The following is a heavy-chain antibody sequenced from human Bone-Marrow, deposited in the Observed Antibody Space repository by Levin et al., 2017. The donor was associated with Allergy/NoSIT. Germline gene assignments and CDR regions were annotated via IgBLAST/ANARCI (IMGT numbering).Heavy chain of an antibody. V-gene: IGHV4-4*07. CDR3: ARDNDASDYFRH. J-gene: IGHJ4*02. D-gene: IGHD2-8*01. Sequence: KPSETLSLTCNVSADAMHHFYWSWIRLPAGRGLEWIGRVYGSGTTKYNPTLKTRVTMSIATAKSQFYLTLTSVTAADTAVYFCARDNDASDYFRHWGQGILVTVSS. CDR2: VYGSGTT. CDR1: ADAMHHFY.